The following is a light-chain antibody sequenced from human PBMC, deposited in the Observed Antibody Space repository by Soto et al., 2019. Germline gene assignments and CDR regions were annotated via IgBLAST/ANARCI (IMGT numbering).Light chain of an antibody. CDR3: REYNTAPLT. V-gene: IGKV1-27*01. Sequence: DIQMTQSPSSLSASVGDRVTITCRASQDISVYLAWCQQKLGKVPKLLIYADSTLQSRVPSRFSSSGSGTDFTLTISSLQREDDATYYFREYNTAPLTFGQGTRLEMK. CDR2: ADS. J-gene: IGKJ5*01. CDR1: QDISVY.